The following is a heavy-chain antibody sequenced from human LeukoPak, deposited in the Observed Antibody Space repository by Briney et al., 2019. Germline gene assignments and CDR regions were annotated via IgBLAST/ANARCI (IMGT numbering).Heavy chain of an antibody. J-gene: IGHJ4*02. V-gene: IGHV1-69*13. CDR1: GGTFSSYA. CDR3: ARPDEDRGYSYGYNY. D-gene: IGHD5-18*01. Sequence: ASVKVSCKASGGTFSSYAISWVRQAPGQGLEWMGGIIPIFGTANYAQKFQGRVTITADESTSTAYMELSSLRSEDTAVYYCARPDEDRGYSYGYNYWGQGTLVTVSS. CDR2: IIPIFGTA.